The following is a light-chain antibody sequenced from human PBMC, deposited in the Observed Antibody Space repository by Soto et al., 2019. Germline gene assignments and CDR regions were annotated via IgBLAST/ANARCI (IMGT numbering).Light chain of an antibody. Sequence: DIQMTQSPSTLSASVGDRVTITCRASKNINTWVAWYQQKPGKAPKLLIYDASSLESGVPSRFSGSGSGTEFTLTISSLQPDDFATYYCQQSYSAPITFGQGTRLEIK. CDR2: DAS. J-gene: IGKJ5*01. V-gene: IGKV1-5*01. CDR1: KNINTW. CDR3: QQSYSAPIT.